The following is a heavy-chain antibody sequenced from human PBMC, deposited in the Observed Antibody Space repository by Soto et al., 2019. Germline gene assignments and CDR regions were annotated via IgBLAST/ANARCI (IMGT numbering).Heavy chain of an antibody. V-gene: IGHV3-11*01. J-gene: IGHJ5*02. CDR1: GFTFRDYY. CDR3: ARAVNWNEFDP. CDR2: IHSSGTTM. D-gene: IGHD1-1*01. Sequence: VGSLRLSCAASGFTFRDYYMSWIRQAPGKGLEWISYIHSSGTTMYYAAAVKGRFTISRDNAKNSLYLQMNSLRAEDTAVYYCARAVNWNEFDPWGQGTLVTVSS.